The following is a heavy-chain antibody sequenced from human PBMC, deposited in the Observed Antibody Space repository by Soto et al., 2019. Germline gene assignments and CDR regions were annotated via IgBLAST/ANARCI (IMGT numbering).Heavy chain of an antibody. D-gene: IGHD2-15*01. CDR1: GGSISSSSYY. CDR2: IYYSGST. J-gene: IGHJ3*02. CDR3: ARHVLKEDIVVVVAATQCYDAFDI. Sequence: PSETLSLTCTVSGGSISSSSYYRGWIRQPPGKGLEWIGSIYYSGSTYYNPSLKSRVTISVDTSKNQFSLKLSSVTAADTAVYYCARHVLKEDIVVVVAATQCYDAFDIWGQGTMVTVSS. V-gene: IGHV4-39*01.